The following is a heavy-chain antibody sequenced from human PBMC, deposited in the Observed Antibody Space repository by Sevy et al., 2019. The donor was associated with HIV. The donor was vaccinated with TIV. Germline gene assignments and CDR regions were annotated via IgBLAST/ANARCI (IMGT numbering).Heavy chain of an antibody. V-gene: IGHV3-7*01. J-gene: IGHJ6*01. CDR2: IKEDGGDK. CDR3: ARWDV. Sequence: GGSLRLSCAASGFTFSSYWMNWVRQAPGKGLEWGANIKEDGGDKYNVASVKGRFTISRDNAQNSLYLEMNSLRAEDTAVYYCARWDVWGKGTTVTVSS. CDR1: GFTFSSYW.